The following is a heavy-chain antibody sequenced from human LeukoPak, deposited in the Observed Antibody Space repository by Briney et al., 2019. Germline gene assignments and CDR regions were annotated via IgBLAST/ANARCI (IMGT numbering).Heavy chain of an antibody. J-gene: IGHJ4*02. V-gene: IGHV3-7*01. CDR2: IKQDGGEK. CDR1: GFTLSTYC. CDR3: VRERPGMWFDY. Sequence: GGSLRLSCASSGFTLSTYCMSWVRQAPGKGLAWVANIKQDGGEKYYVDSVKGRFTISRDNAENSLYLEMHSLRAEDTAVYYCVRERPGMWFDYWGQGTLVTVSS. D-gene: IGHD1-26*01.